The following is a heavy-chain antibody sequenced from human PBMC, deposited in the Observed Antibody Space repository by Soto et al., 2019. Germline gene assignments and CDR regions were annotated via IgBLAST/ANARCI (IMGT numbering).Heavy chain of an antibody. J-gene: IGHJ6*02. CDR2: IFSNDEK. CDR1: GFSLSNARMG. D-gene: IGHD3-10*01. CDR3: ARITGSSGYNYYYGMDV. V-gene: IGHV2-26*01. Sequence: QVTLKESGPVLVKPTETLTLTCTVSGFSLSNARMGVSWIRQPPGKALEWLAHIFSNDEKSYSTSLKSRLTVSKDTSNSQVVLTMTNLDPVDTATYYCARITGSSGYNYYYGMDVWGQGTTVTVSS.